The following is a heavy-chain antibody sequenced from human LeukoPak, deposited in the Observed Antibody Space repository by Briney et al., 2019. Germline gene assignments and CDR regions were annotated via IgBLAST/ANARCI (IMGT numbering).Heavy chain of an antibody. J-gene: IGHJ6*03. CDR3: ARADFWSGYDMDV. CDR2: ISSSGSTI. Sequence: GGSLRLSCAASGFTFSSYEMNWVRQAPGKGLEWVSYISSSGSTIYYADSVKGRFTISRDNAKNSLYLQMNSLRAEDTAVYYCARADFWSGYDMDVWGKGTTVTVSS. V-gene: IGHV3-48*03. D-gene: IGHD3-3*01. CDR1: GFTFSSYE.